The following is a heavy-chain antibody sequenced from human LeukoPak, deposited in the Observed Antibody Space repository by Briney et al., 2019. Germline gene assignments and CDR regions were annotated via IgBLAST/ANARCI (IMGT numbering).Heavy chain of an antibody. D-gene: IGHD6-13*01. V-gene: IGHV3-53*01. J-gene: IGHJ4*02. CDR3: ARLTGIAAAGTGY. CDR2: IYSGGST. CDR1: GFTVSSNY. Sequence: PGGSLRLSCAASGFTVSSNYMSWVRQAPGKGLEWVSVIYSGGSTYYADSVKGRFTISRDNSKNTLYLQMNSLRAEDTAVYYCARLTGIAAAGTGYWGQGTLVTVSS.